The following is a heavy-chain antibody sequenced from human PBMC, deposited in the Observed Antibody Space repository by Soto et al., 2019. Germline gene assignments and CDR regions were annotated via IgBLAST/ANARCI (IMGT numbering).Heavy chain of an antibody. D-gene: IGHD3-10*01. J-gene: IGHJ4*02. CDR3: ARANYYGSPGDFDY. CDR2: ISAYNGDT. V-gene: IGHV1-18*01. Sequence: GASVKVSCKASGYTFTSYGVSWVRQAPGQGLEWMGWISAYNGDTNYAQKLQGRVTMTTDTSTSTAYMELNSLRAEDTAVYYCARANYYGSPGDFDYWGQGTLVTVSS. CDR1: GYTFTSYG.